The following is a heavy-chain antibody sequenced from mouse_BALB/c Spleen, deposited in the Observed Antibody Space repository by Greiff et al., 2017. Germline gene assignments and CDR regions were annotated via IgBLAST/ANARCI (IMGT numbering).Heavy chain of an antibody. Sequence: VKLMESGPGLVQPSQSLSITCTVSGFSLTSYGVHWVRQSPGKGLEWLGVIWSGGSTDYNAAFISRLSISKDNSKSQVFFKMNSLQANDTAIYYCARGITTLPWYFDVWGAGTTVTVSS. CDR3: ARGITTLPWYFDV. CDR2: IWSGGST. V-gene: IGHV2-2*02. D-gene: IGHD2-4*01. J-gene: IGHJ1*01. CDR1: GFSLTSYG.